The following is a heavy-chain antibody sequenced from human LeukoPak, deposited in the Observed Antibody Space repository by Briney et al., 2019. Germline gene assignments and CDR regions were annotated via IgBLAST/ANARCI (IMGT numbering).Heavy chain of an antibody. J-gene: IGHJ5*02. CDR1: GFTFSSYA. CDR3: ARASVVAAPPWFDR. D-gene: IGHD2-15*01. V-gene: IGHV3-30-3*01. Sequence: PGGSLRLSCAASGFTFSSYAMHWVRQAPGKGLEWVAVISYDGSNKYYADSVKGRFTISRDNSKNTLYLQMNSLRAEDTAEYYCARASVVAAPPWFDRWGQGTLVTVSS. CDR2: ISYDGSNK.